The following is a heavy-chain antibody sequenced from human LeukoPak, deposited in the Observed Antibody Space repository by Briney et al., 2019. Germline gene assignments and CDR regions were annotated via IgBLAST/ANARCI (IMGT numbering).Heavy chain of an antibody. CDR2: IGTAGDT. J-gene: IGHJ5*02. D-gene: IGHD3-10*01. Sequence: GGSLRLSCAASGFTFSSYDMHWVRQATGKGLEWVSAIGTAGDTYYPGSVKGRFTISRENANNSLYLQMNSLRAGDTAVYYCARGMSHGVRGVIFWFDPWGQGTLVTVSS. CDR3: ARGMSHGVRGVIFWFDP. V-gene: IGHV3-13*01. CDR1: GFTFSSYD.